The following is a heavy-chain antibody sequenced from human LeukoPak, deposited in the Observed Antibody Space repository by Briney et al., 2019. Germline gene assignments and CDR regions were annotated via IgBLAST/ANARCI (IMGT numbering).Heavy chain of an antibody. D-gene: IGHD5-24*01. V-gene: IGHV3-30*10. CDR2: ISFDGTNK. Sequence: GGSLRLSCAASGFAFSSYAMHWVRQAPGKGLEWVAVISFDGTNKYYTDSVKGRFSISRDNSKNTLYLEMDSLRAEDTAVYYCAKSGERWQQFWYYDNWGQGTFITVSS. J-gene: IGHJ4*02. CDR3: AKSGERWQQFWYYDN. CDR1: GFAFSSYA.